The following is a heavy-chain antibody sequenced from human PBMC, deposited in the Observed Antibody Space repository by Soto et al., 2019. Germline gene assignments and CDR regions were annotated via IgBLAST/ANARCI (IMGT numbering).Heavy chain of an antibody. CDR1: GLTFSSYG. V-gene: IGHV3-30*18. J-gene: IGHJ5*02. D-gene: IGHD1-7*01. CDR2: ISYDGSNK. Sequence: GGSLRLSCAASGLTFSSYGMHWVRQAPGKGLEWVAVISYDGSNKYYADSVKGRFTISRDNSKNTLYLQMNSLRAEDTAVYYCAKGRPLNWNYEDWFDPWGQGTLVTVSS. CDR3: AKGRPLNWNYEDWFDP.